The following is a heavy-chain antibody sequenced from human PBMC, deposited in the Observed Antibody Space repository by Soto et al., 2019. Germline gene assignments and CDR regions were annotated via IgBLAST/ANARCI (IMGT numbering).Heavy chain of an antibody. Sequence: QVQLVESGGGLVKPGGSLRLSCAASGFTLSDHYMSWIRQVPGKGLEWVSYISSSGVTKYYADSVKGRFTISRDNAKNSLYLQMNSLRADDAAVYYCAFGSDILTGYSNAFDYWGQGTLVTVSS. CDR2: ISSSGVTK. D-gene: IGHD3-9*01. J-gene: IGHJ4*02. V-gene: IGHV3-11*01. CDR3: AFGSDILTGYSNAFDY. CDR1: GFTLSDHY.